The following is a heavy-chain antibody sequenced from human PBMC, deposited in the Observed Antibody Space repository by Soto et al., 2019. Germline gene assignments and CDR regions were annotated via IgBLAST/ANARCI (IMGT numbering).Heavy chain of an antibody. Sequence: PSETLSLTCTVSGGSISSSSYYWGWIRQPPGKGLEWIGSIYYSGSTYYNPSLKSRVTISVDTSKNQFSLKLSSVTAADTAVYYCARQGLNYDFWSGYYDGFDYWGQGTLVTVSS. V-gene: IGHV4-39*01. CDR1: GGSISSSSYY. D-gene: IGHD3-3*01. CDR2: IYYSGST. CDR3: ARQGLNYDFWSGYYDGFDY. J-gene: IGHJ4*02.